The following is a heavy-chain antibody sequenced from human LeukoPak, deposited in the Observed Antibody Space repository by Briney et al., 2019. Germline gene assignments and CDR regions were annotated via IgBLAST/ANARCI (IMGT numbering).Heavy chain of an antibody. J-gene: IGHJ4*02. CDR1: GLTFSSYW. CDR3: ARDLRHRLDY. V-gene: IGHV3-7*01. D-gene: IGHD3-16*01. Sequence: GGSLRLSCAVSGLTFSSYWMSWVRQAPGNGLEWVANINQDGSEKYYVDSMKGRFTISRDNAKNSLYLQMNSLRAEDTAVYYCARDLRHRLDYWGQGTLVTVSS. CDR2: INQDGSEK.